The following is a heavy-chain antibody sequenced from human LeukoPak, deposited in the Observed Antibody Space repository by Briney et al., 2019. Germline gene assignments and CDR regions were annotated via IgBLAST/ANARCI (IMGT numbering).Heavy chain of an antibody. CDR2: ISGSGGST. Sequence: TGGSLRLSCAASGFTFSSHAMSWVRQAPGKGLEWVSAISGSGGSTYYADSVKGRFTISRDNSKNTLYLQMNSLRAEDTAVYYCAKASSSGWYFDYWGQGTLVTVSS. D-gene: IGHD6-19*01. J-gene: IGHJ4*02. CDR1: GFTFSSHA. V-gene: IGHV3-23*01. CDR3: AKASSSGWYFDY.